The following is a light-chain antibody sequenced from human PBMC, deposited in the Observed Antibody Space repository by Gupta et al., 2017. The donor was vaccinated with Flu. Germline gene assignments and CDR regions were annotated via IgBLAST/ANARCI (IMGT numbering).Light chain of an antibody. J-gene: IGKJ5*01. Sequence: DIQMTQSPSSVSASVGDRVTITCRASQGLNNWLVWYQQKPGKAPNLLIYAASSLQSGVPSRFSGSGSGTDFTLTISSLQPEDFATYYCQQANSFPITFGQGTLMEIK. CDR3: QQANSFPIT. CDR2: AAS. CDR1: QGLNNW. V-gene: IGKV1D-12*01.